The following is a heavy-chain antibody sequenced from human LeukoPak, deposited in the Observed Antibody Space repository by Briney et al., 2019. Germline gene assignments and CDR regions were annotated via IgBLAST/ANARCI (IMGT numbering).Heavy chain of an antibody. Sequence: SETLSLTCAVYGVSFSGYYWSWIRQPPGKGLEWIGEINLSGSTNYNPSLKSRVTISVDTSKNQFSLKLSSVTAADTAVYYCARDRGPGVGATGYYFHYWGQGTLVTVSS. V-gene: IGHV4-34*01. CDR3: ARDRGPGVGATGYYFHY. J-gene: IGHJ4*02. CDR2: INLSGST. D-gene: IGHD1-26*01. CDR1: GVSFSGYY.